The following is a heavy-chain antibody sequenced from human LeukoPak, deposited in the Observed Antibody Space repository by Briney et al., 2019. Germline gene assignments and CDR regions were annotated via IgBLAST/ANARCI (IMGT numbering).Heavy chain of an antibody. CDR3: AAQPCSGGICYLDY. D-gene: IGHD2-15*01. Sequence: GGSLILSCPASGFTFSDHGMHWVRQAPGKGLEWVTVISYHARDQFYADSVKGRFTVSRDNSRNTLYLQMNSLRAEDSAVYYCAAQPCSGGICYLDYWGQGTLVTVSS. J-gene: IGHJ4*02. CDR1: GFTFSDHG. CDR2: ISYHARDQ. V-gene: IGHV3-30*03.